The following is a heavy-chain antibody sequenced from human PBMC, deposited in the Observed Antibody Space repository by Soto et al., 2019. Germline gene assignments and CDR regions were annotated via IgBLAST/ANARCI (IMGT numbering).Heavy chain of an antibody. CDR1: GYSFTSYW. D-gene: IGHD3-22*01. V-gene: IGHV5-51*01. CDR2: IYPGDSDT. CDR3: ARGLGGYYDSSGYYGLDYYYYGMDV. J-gene: IGHJ6*02. Sequence: GESLQISCKGSGYSFTSYWISWVRQMPGKGLEWMEIIYPGDSDTRYSPSFQGQVTISADKSISTAYLQWSSLKASDTAMYYCARGLGGYYDSSGYYGLDYYYYGMDVWGQGTTVTVSS.